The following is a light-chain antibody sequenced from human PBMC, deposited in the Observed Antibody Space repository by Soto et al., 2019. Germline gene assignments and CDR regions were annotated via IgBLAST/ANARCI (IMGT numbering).Light chain of an antibody. CDR1: QSVSSK. CDR2: GAS. V-gene: IGKV3-15*01. Sequence: EIVMTQSPATLPVSPGERATLSCRASQSVSSKLAWYQQKPGQAPRLLIYGASTRATGIPARFSGSGSGTEFTLTISSLQSEDFAVYYCQHYAGSPITFGQGTRLEIK. J-gene: IGKJ5*01. CDR3: QHYAGSPIT.